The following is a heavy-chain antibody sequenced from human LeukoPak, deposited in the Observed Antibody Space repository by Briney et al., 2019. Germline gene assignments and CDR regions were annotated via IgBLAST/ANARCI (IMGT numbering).Heavy chain of an antibody. CDR2: IWYDGSNK. V-gene: IGHV3-33*01. CDR3: ARDRGYTYGHPLDY. Sequence: GGSLRLSCAASGFTFRSYGMHWVRQAPGKGLEWVAVIWYDGSNKNYADSVKGRFTISRDNSKNALYLQMDSLRDEDTAVYYCARDRGYTYGHPLDYWGQGTLVTVSS. J-gene: IGHJ4*02. CDR1: GFTFRSYG. D-gene: IGHD5-18*01.